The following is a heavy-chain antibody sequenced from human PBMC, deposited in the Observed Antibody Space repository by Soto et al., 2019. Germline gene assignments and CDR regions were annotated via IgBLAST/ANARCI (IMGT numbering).Heavy chain of an antibody. Sequence: QVRLVESGGGVVQPGRSLRLSCAVSGFTFDQYGMHWIRQAPGKGLEWVAVISYNGHNEYYIDSVRGRFNISRDNSKNTLFLEMNSLRPEDTAIYYCAKEGKTLGDGFYWGQGTLVIVSS. D-gene: IGHD3-3*01. V-gene: IGHV3-30*18. CDR3: AKEGKTLGDGFY. J-gene: IGHJ4*02. CDR2: ISYNGHNE. CDR1: GFTFDQYG.